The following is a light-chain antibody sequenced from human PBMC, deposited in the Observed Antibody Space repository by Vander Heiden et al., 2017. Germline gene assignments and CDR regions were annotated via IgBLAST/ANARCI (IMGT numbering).Light chain of an antibody. CDR3: LQSYRTPGT. J-gene: IGKJ2*01. V-gene: IGKV1-39*01. CDR2: SAS. CDR1: HNVTTY. Sequence: DIQMTQSPSSLSAFVGERVTLTCRASHNVTTYLNWYQQKPGKAPRLLIYSASNLQSGVPPRFSGSGSGTDFTLTIGSLQPEDLATYYCLQSYRTPGTFGQGTKLEIK.